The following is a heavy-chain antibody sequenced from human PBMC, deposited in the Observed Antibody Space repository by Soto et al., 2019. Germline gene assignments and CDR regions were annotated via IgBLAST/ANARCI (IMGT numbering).Heavy chain of an antibody. CDR2: ISSNGGST. CDR3: VKIREAMGDLTFDY. D-gene: IGHD5-18*01. V-gene: IGHV3-64D*08. J-gene: IGHJ4*02. Sequence: GFLRLSCSASGFTFSSYAMHWVRQAPGKGLEYVSAISSNGGSTYYADSVKGRFTISRDNSKNTLYLQMSSLRAEDTAVYYCVKIREAMGDLTFDYWGQGTLVTVSS. CDR1: GFTFSSYA.